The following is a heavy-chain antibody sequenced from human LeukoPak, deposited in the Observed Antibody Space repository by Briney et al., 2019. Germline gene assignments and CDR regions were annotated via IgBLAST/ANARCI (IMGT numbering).Heavy chain of an antibody. J-gene: IGHJ6*02. CDR3: ARDGSSGQDYYYYGMDV. CDR1: GFTFSSYA. V-gene: IGHV3-30-3*01. Sequence: GGSVRLSCAASGFTFSSYAMHWVRQAPGKGLEWVAVISYDGSNKYYADSVKGRFTISRDNSKNTLYLQMNSLRAEDTAVYYCARDGSSGQDYYYYGMDVWGQGTTVTVSS. D-gene: IGHD6-6*01. CDR2: ISYDGSNK.